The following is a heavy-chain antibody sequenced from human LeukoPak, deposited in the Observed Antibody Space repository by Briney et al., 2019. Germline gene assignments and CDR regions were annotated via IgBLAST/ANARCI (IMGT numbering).Heavy chain of an antibody. J-gene: IGHJ6*02. Sequence: QPGGSLRLSCAASGFTFSSYWMSWVRQAPGKGLEWVANIKQDGSEKYYVDSVKGRFTISRDNAKNSLYLQMNSLRAEDTAVYYCAEYDYVWGSYRYGMDVWGQGTTVTVSS. V-gene: IGHV3-7*01. CDR2: IKQDGSEK. CDR3: AEYDYVWGSYRYGMDV. CDR1: GFTFSSYW. D-gene: IGHD3-16*02.